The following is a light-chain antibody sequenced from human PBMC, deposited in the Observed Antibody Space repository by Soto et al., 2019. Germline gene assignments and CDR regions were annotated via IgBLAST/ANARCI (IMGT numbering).Light chain of an antibody. V-gene: IGLV2-14*01. J-gene: IGLJ1*01. CDR1: SSDVGAYNS. CDR3: SSYASSSTPLYV. CDR2: DVS. Sequence: QSVLTQPASVSGSPGQSITISCTGTSSDVGAYNSVSWYQQHPGKAPKLLIYDVSNRPSGVSNRFSGSKSGNTASLTISGLQAEDEADYYCSSYASSSTPLYVFGTGTKVTVL.